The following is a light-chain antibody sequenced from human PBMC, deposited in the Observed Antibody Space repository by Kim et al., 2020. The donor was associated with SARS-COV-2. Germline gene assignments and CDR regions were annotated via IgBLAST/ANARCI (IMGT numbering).Light chain of an antibody. CDR1: QSVSSN. V-gene: IGKV3-15*01. Sequence: EIVMTQSPATLSVSPGERATLSCRASQSVSSNLAWYQQKPGQAPRLLIYGASTRATGIPGRFSGSGSGTEFTLTISSLQSEDFAVYYCQQYSLWPLSFGGGPKLEI. CDR3: QQYSLWPLS. J-gene: IGKJ4*01. CDR2: GAS.